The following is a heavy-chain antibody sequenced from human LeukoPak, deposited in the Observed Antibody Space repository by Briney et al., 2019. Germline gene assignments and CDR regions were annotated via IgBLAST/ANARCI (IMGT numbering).Heavy chain of an antibody. J-gene: IGHJ6*03. Sequence: GGSLRLSCAASGFTLSNYDMNWVRQAPGKGLEWVSYISSSSSTIFYADSVGGRFTISRDNAKDSLSLQMNGLRAEDTAVYYCAKGAILEYYNYYYYMDVWGKGTTVTVSS. D-gene: IGHD3-3*01. CDR1: GFTLSNYD. CDR2: ISSSSSTI. V-gene: IGHV3-48*04. CDR3: AKGAILEYYNYYYYMDV.